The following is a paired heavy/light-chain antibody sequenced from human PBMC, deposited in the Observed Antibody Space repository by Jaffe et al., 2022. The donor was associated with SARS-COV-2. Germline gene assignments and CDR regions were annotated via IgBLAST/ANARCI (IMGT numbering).Heavy chain of an antibody. CDR3: ARGHGDYIYYYYYYMDV. J-gene: IGHJ6*03. Sequence: QVHLQQWGAGLLKPSETLSLTCAVYGGSFSGYYWTWIRQPPGKGLEWIGEVNHSGSTTYNPSLWSRVTISLDTSKNQFSLKLSSVTAADTAVYYCARGHGDYIYYYYYYMDVWGKGTTVTVSS. CDR1: GGSFSGYY. V-gene: IGHV4-34*01. D-gene: IGHD4-17*01. CDR2: VNHSGST.
Light chain of an antibody. CDR1: QNISRW. CDR2: KAS. CDR3: QQYNSYSS. V-gene: IGKV1-5*03. Sequence: DIQMTQSPSTLSASVGDRVTITCRASQNISRWLAWYQQKPGKAPKLLIYKASSLESGVPSRFSGSGSGTEFTLTISSLQPDDFATYYCQQYNSYSSFGPGTKVDIK. J-gene: IGKJ3*01.